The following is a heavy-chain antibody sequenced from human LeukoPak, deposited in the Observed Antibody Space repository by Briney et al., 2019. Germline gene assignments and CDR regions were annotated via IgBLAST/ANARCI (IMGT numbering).Heavy chain of an antibody. CDR1: GYTLTSYG. V-gene: IGHV1-18*01. CDR2: ISAYNGNT. D-gene: IGHD3-10*01. CDR3: ARVLTMVRGAFNWFDP. Sequence: GASVKVSCKASGYTLTSYGISWVRQAPGQGLEWMGRISAYNGNTNYAQKLQGRVTMTTDTSTSTAYMELRSLRSDDTAVYYCARVLTMVRGAFNWFDPWGQGTLVTVSS. J-gene: IGHJ5*02.